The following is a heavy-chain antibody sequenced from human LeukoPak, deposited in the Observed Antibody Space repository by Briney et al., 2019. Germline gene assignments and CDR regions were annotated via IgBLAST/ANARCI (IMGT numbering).Heavy chain of an antibody. CDR1: GFTFSSYS. J-gene: IGHJ4*02. D-gene: IGHD3-3*01. V-gene: IGHV3-48*04. Sequence: GGSLRLSCAASGFTFSSYSMNWVRQAPGKGLEWVSYISSSSSTIYYADSVKGRFTISRDNAKNSLYLQMNSLRAEDTAVYYCAREARFWSGYFIFDYWGQGTLVTVSS. CDR3: AREARFWSGYFIFDY. CDR2: ISSSSSTI.